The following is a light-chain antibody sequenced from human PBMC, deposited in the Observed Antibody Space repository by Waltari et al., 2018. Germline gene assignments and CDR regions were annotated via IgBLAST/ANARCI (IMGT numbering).Light chain of an antibody. V-gene: IGKV3-11*01. CDR2: DAS. CDR1: QSVNNF. CDR3: QQRSNLLT. Sequence: EVVLTQTPATLSLSPGARATLSCRASQSVNNFVGWYQQKYGQAPRLHIYDASNRAAGIPARFSGSGSGTEFTLTITSLEPEDFAIYYCQQRSNLLTFGGGTKVEIK. J-gene: IGKJ4*01.